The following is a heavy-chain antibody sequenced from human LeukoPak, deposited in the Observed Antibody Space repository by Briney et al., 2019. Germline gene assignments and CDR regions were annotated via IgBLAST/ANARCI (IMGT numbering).Heavy chain of an antibody. D-gene: IGHD2-2*01. CDR2: IYYSGST. CDR3: ARDVVPAAMSGDYSWFDP. J-gene: IGHJ5*02. Sequence: SETLSLTCTVSGGSISSYYWSWIRQPPGKGLEWIGYIYYSGSTNYNPSLKSRVTISVDMSKNQFSLKLSSVTAADTAVYYCARDVVPAAMSGDYSWFDPWGQGTLVTVSS. V-gene: IGHV4-59*01. CDR1: GGSISSYY.